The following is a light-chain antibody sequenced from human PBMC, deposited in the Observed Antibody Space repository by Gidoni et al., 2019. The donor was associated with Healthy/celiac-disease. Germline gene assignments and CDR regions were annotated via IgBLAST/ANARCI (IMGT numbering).Light chain of an antibody. J-gene: IGLJ1*01. CDR3: AAWDDSMSASYV. V-gene: IGLV1-47*01. CDR1: STNIGSNY. CDR2: RNN. Sequence: QSVLTQPPPASGTPAPRVTLSCSGSSTNIGSNYVYWYQQLPGTAPKPLIYRNNQRPSGVPDRFSGAKSGTSAALAISGLRSEEEADYYCAAWDDSMSASYVFGTGTKVTVL.